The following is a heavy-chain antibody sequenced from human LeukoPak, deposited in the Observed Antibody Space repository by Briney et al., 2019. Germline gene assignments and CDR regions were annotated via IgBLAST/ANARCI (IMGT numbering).Heavy chain of an antibody. CDR3: ARGLRYFDWSGGLDY. J-gene: IGHJ4*02. Sequence: ASVKVSCKASGYTFTSYNMHWVRQAPGQGLEWMGWISAYNGNTNYAQKLQGRVTMTTDTSTSTAYMELRSLRSDDTAVYYCARGLRYFDWSGGLDYWGQGTLVTVSS. D-gene: IGHD3-9*01. V-gene: IGHV1-18*04. CDR2: ISAYNGNT. CDR1: GYTFTSYN.